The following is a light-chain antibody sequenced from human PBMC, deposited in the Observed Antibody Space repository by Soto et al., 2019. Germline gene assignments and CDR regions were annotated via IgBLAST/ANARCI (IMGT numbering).Light chain of an antibody. CDR3: QQYEKWPPSIT. CDR1: QPLNNN. Sequence: EIVMTQSPATLSVSPGDRATLSCRAGQPLNNNVAWYQHKPGQAPRLLIYGTSTRATGISARFSGGGSGTEFTLTISSLQSEDFAVSYCQQYEKWPPSITFGQGTRLEIK. V-gene: IGKV3-15*01. J-gene: IGKJ5*01. CDR2: GTS.